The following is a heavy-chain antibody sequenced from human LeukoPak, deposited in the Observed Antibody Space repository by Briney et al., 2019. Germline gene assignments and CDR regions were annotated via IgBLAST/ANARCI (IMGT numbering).Heavy chain of an antibody. CDR2: ISSSGSTI. CDR1: GFTFSSYE. D-gene: IGHD2-2*01. Sequence: GGSLRLSCAASGFTFSSYEMNWVRQAPGKGLEWVSYISSSGSTIYYADSVKGRFTISRDNAKNSLYLQMNSLRAEDTAVYYCARPRSTSWGAYASWGQGTLVTVSS. CDR3: ARPRSTSWGAYAS. V-gene: IGHV3-48*03. J-gene: IGHJ5*02.